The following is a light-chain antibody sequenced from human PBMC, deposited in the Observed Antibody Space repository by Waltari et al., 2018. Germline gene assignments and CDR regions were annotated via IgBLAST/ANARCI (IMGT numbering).Light chain of an antibody. CDR3: GTWDSSLSGAV. J-gene: IGLJ7*01. V-gene: IGLV1-51*02. Sequence: QSVLTQPPSVSAAPGQRVTISCSGGRSNIGNNYVSWYRQFPGTAPKLLIYEGTELPSGSAGRFSGSKSGTSATLDITGLQAGDEADYYCGTWDSSLSGAVFGGGTHLTVL. CDR1: RSNIGNNY. CDR2: EGT.